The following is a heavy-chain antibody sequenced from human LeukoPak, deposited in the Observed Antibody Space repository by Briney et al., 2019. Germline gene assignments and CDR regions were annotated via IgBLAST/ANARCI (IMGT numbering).Heavy chain of an antibody. V-gene: IGHV4-34*01. CDR2: INHSGST. CDR3: ASSFGVTTYHNWFDP. J-gene: IGHJ5*02. D-gene: IGHD4-17*01. CDR1: GGSFSGYY. Sequence: SETLSLTCAVYGGSFSGYYWSWIRQPPGKGLEWIGEINHSGSTNYNPSLKSRVTISVDTSKNQFSLKLSSVTAADTAVYYCASSFGVTTYHNWFDPWGQGTLVTVSS.